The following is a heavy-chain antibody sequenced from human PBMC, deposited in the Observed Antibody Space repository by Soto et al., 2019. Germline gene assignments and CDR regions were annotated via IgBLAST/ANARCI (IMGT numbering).Heavy chain of an antibody. D-gene: IGHD6-13*01. CDR3: AKEDLAAG. J-gene: IGHJ4*02. CDR2: ISGSGGST. V-gene: IGHV3-23*01. Sequence: SCKASGYTFTDYYIHWVRQAPGKGLEWVSAISGSGGSTYYADSVKGRFTISRDNSKNTPYLQMNSLRAEDTAVYYCAKEDLAAGWGQGTLVTVSS. CDR1: GYTFTDYY.